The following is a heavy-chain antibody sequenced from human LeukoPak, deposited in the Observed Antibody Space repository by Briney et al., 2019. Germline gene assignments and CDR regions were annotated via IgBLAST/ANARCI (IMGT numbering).Heavy chain of an antibody. CDR1: GFTFSNYA. D-gene: IGHD4-17*01. CDR2: IRGSGTST. Sequence: PGGSLRLSCVGSGFTFSNYAMMWVRQTQGKRLEWVSAIRGSGTSTFYADSVKGRFTIFRDNLKNTVYLQMNNLRADDSAVYYCARDPNGDYIGAFDFQRWGLGTQVTVSS. J-gene: IGHJ1*01. CDR3: ARDPNGDYIGAFDFQR. V-gene: IGHV3-23*01.